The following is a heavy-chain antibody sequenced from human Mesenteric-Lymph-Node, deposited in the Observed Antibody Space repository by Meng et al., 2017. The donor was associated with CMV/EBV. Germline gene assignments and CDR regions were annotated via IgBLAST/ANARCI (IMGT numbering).Heavy chain of an antibody. J-gene: IGHJ6*02. CDR1: EFTVSSYA. CDR3: ARDDILTAYPLPDV. CDR2: IYSGGTRT. D-gene: IGHD3-9*01. V-gene: IGHV3-23*03. Sequence: GGSLRLSCAASEFTVSSYAMSWVRQAPGKGLEWVSVIYSGGTRTYYADSVKGRFTISRDDSKNTLSLQMNSLRAEDTAVYYCARDDILTAYPLPDVWGQGTTVTVSS.